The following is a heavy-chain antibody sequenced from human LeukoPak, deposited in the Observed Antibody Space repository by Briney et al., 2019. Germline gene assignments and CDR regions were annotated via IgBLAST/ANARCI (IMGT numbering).Heavy chain of an antibody. Sequence: SETLSLTCAVYGGSFSGYYWSWIRQPPGKGLEWIGEINHSGSTNYNPSLKSRVTISVDTSKNQFSLKLSSVTAADTAVYYCAASGYSSGWYVPASSYWGQGTLVTVYS. V-gene: IGHV4-34*01. D-gene: IGHD6-19*01. CDR1: GGSFSGYY. CDR2: INHSGST. CDR3: AASGYSSGWYVPASSY. J-gene: IGHJ4*02.